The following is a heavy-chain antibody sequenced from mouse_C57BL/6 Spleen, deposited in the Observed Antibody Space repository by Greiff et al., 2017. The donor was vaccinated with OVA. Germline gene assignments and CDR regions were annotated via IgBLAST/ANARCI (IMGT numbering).Heavy chain of an antibody. V-gene: IGHV3-6*01. J-gene: IGHJ2*01. CDR1: GYSITSGYY. CDR2: ISYDGSN. Sequence: EVKLMESGPGLVKPSQSLSLTCSVTGYSITSGYYWNWLRQFPGNQLEWMGSISYDGSNNYTPSLYNRISITRDTSKHQFFLKLNSVTTEDTATYYCAREENGYDRFEYWGQGTTLTVSS. CDR3: AREENGYDRFEY. D-gene: IGHD2-2*01.